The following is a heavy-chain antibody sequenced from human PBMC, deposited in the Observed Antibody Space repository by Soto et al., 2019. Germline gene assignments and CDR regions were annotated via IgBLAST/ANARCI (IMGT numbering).Heavy chain of an antibody. CDR3: ARSGDYVAFDY. J-gene: IGHJ4*02. V-gene: IGHV4-30-4*01. CDR2: IYYSGYT. D-gene: IGHD4-17*01. CDR1: GDSFSSGDYK. Sequence: QVQLQESGPGLVKPSQTLSLTCTVSGDSFSSGDYKWSWIRQPPGKGLEWIGYIYYSGYTYNNPSLKSRLTMSVDTSKNQFSVKLRSVTAADTAVYYCARSGDYVAFDYWGQGTLVTVSS.